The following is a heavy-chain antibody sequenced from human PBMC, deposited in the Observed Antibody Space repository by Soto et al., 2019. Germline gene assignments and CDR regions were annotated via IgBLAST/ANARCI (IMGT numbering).Heavy chain of an antibody. Sequence: SVKVSCKASGGTFSSYAISWVRQAPGQGLEWMGGIIPIFGTANYAQKFQGRVTITADESTSTAYMELSSLRSEDTAVYYCARTLDIVLMVYAIHPGYYYGMDVWGQGTTVTVSS. CDR1: GGTFSSYA. V-gene: IGHV1-69*13. D-gene: IGHD2-8*01. CDR3: ARTLDIVLMVYAIHPGYYYGMDV. J-gene: IGHJ6*02. CDR2: IIPIFGTA.